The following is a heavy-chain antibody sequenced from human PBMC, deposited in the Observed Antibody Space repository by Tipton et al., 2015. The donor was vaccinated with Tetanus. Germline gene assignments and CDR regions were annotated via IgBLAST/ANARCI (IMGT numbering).Heavy chain of an antibody. Sequence: SLRLSCAASGFIFSSYGIHWVRQAPGKGLEWVAVSWYDGTDKYYGDSVKGRFTMSRDNSKNTLYLQMNSLRAEDTAVYYCAREADCSGGSCFSGDFDNWGQGTQATVSS. D-gene: IGHD2-15*01. J-gene: IGHJ4*02. CDR3: AREADCSGGSCFSGDFDN. V-gene: IGHV3-33*01. CDR2: SWYDGTDK. CDR1: GFIFSSYG.